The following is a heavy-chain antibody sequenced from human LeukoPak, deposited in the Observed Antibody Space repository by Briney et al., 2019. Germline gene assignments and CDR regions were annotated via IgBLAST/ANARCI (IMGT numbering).Heavy chain of an antibody. V-gene: IGHV3-49*04. CDR1: GFTFSSYE. CDR2: IRSKAYGGTT. D-gene: IGHD2-2*01. Sequence: GGSLRLSCAASGFTFSSYEMNWVRQAPGKGLEWVGFIRSKAYGGTTEYAASVKGRFTISRDDSKSIAYLQMNSLKTEDTAVYYCTRRAGVPAAINSFYYYYYYMDVWGKGTTVTISS. J-gene: IGHJ6*03. CDR3: TRRAGVPAAINSFYYYYYYMDV.